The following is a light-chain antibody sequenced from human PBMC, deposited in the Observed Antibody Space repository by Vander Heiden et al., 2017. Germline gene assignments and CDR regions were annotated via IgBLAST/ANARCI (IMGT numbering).Light chain of an antibody. Sequence: SSELTQDPAVSVALVQPVRITCQGDSLRSYYASWYQQKPGQAPVLVIYGKNNRPSGIPDRFSGSSSGNTASLTITGAQAEDEADYYCNSRDSSGNHLEVFGTGTKVTVL. CDR2: GKN. CDR1: SLRSYY. V-gene: IGLV3-19*01. CDR3: NSRDSSGNHLEV. J-gene: IGLJ1*01.